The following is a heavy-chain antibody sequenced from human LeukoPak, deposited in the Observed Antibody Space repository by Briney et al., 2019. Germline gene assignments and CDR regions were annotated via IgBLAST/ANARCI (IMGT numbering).Heavy chain of an antibody. J-gene: IGHJ4*02. V-gene: IGHV3-7*04. Sequence: GGSLRLSCTASGFTFTSYWMSWVRQAPGKGLEWVANIKEDGSEKYYVDSVKGRFTISRDNAKNSLYLQMNSLRAEDTAVYYCARGRIYYIYWGQGTLVTVSS. CDR2: IKEDGSEK. D-gene: IGHD3-22*01. CDR1: GFTFTSYW. CDR3: ARGRIYYIY.